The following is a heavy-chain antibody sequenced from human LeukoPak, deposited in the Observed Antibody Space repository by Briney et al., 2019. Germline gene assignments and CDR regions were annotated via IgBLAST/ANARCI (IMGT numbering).Heavy chain of an antibody. D-gene: IGHD3-10*01. CDR2: IYHSGST. J-gene: IGHJ4*02. CDR3: ARRVVGSYFMVRNF. V-gene: IGHV4-4*02. CDR1: GGSISSSNW. Sequence: SGTLSLTCAVSGGSISSSNWWSWVRQPPGKGLEWIGEIYHSGSTNYNPSPKSRVTISVDKSKNQFSRKLSSVTAADTAVYYCARRVVGSYFMVRNFWGQGTLVTVSS.